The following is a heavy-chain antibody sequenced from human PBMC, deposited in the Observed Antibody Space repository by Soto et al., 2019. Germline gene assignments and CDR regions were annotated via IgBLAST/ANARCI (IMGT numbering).Heavy chain of an antibody. CDR2: INHSGST. CDR1: GGSFSGYY. V-gene: IGHV4-34*01. J-gene: IGHJ4*02. CDR3: ARMIMGATSAATYYFDY. D-gene: IGHD1-26*01. Sequence: SETLSLTCAVYGGSFSGYYWSWIRQPPGKGLEWIGEINHSGSTNYNPSLKSRVTISVDTSKNQFSLKLSSVTAADTAVYYCARMIMGATSAATYYFDYWGQGTLVTVSS.